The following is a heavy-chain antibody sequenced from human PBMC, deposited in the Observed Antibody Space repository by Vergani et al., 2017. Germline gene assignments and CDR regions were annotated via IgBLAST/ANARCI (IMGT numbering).Heavy chain of an antibody. Sequence: QLQLQESGPGLVKPSETLSLTCTVSGGSISSSSYYWGWIRQPPGKGLEWIGSIYYSGSTYYNPSLKSRVTISVDTSKNQFSLKLSSVTAADTAVYYCARAQIVRGVLRYYYYGMDVWGQGTTVTVSS. V-gene: IGHV4-39*07. D-gene: IGHD3-10*01. J-gene: IGHJ6*02. CDR2: IYYSGST. CDR3: ARAQIVRGVLRYYYYGMDV. CDR1: GGSISSSSYY.